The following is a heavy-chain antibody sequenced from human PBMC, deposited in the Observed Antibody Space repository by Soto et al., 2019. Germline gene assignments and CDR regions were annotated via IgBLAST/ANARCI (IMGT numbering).Heavy chain of an antibody. Sequence: GESLKISCQASGYTFINNWIGWVRQKPGKGLEWLGIIYPGLSETRYSPSFRGQVTISADKSISTAYLQRTSLKASDTAIYYCSKFKYSTSVRYLQHWGQGTPVIVSS. J-gene: IGHJ1*01. CDR3: SKFKYSTSVRYLQH. CDR2: IYPGLSET. CDR1: GYTFINNW. V-gene: IGHV5-51*01. D-gene: IGHD6-6*01.